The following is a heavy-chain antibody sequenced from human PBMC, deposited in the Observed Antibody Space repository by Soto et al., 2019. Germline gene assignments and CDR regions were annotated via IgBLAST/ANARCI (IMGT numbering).Heavy chain of an antibody. V-gene: IGHV1-3*01. CDR1: GYTFTTHV. CDR3: ARDSGIVGPSGDLDY. Sequence: ASVKVSCKASGYTFTTHVMHWVRQAPGQRLEWMGWVNGGNGNTKYSQKFQGRVTISRDSSATTAYMELSRLTSEDKAVYYCARDSGIVGPSGDLDYCGQGTLVTVSS. CDR2: VNGGNGNT. D-gene: IGHD1-26*01. J-gene: IGHJ4*02.